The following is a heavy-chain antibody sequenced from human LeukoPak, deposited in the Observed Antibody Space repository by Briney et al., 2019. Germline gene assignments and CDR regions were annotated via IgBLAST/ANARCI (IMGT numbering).Heavy chain of an antibody. Sequence: PGGSLRLSCAASGFTFSSYGMHWVRQAPGKGLEWVANIKQDGSEKYYVDSVKGRFTISRDNAKNSLYLQMNSLRAEDTAVYYCASLKIVVVVAAREFDAFDIWGQGTMVTVSS. V-gene: IGHV3-7*01. CDR2: IKQDGSEK. CDR3: ASLKIVVVVAAREFDAFDI. J-gene: IGHJ3*02. D-gene: IGHD2-15*01. CDR1: GFTFSSYG.